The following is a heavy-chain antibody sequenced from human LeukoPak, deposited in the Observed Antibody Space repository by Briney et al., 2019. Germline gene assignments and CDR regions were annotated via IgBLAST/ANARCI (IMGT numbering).Heavy chain of an antibody. CDR1: GFTFTSSA. CDR2: IVVGSGNT. D-gene: IGHD1-26*01. J-gene: IGHJ4*02. CDR3: AAGSYYSGGVVYFDY. Sequence: ASVKVSCKASGFTFTSSAMQWVRQARGQRLEWIGWIVVGSGNTNYAQKFQERVTITRDMSTSTAYMELSSLRSEDTAVYYCAAGSYYSGGVVYFDYWGQGTLVTVSS. V-gene: IGHV1-58*02.